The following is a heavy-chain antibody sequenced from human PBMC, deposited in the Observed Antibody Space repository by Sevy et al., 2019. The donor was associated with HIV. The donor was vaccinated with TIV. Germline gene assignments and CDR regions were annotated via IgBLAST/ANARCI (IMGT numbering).Heavy chain of an antibody. CDR3: ARVGSRDYYDSSGYYNWFDP. CDR2: IIPIFGTA. V-gene: IGHV1-69*13. D-gene: IGHD3-22*01. CDR1: GGTFSSYA. J-gene: IGHJ5*02. Sequence: ASVKVSCKASGGTFSSYAISWVRQAPGQGLEWMGGIIPIFGTANYAQTFQGRVTITADESTSTAYMELSSLRSEDTAVYYCARVGSRDYYDSSGYYNWFDPWGQGTLVTVSS.